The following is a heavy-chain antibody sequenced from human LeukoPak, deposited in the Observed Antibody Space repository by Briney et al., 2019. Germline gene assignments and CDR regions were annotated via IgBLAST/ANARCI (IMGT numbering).Heavy chain of an antibody. V-gene: IGHV4-31*03. J-gene: IGHJ2*01. CDR2: IYNSGSA. Sequence: SQTLSLTCTVSGVSINSGAYYWTWIRQLPGKGLEYIGHIYNSGSAHYNPSLQSRLTISVDTSKRQFSLRLSSVTAADTAVYYCARGGWYFDLWGRGTLVTVSS. CDR1: GVSINSGAYY. CDR3: ARGGWYFDL.